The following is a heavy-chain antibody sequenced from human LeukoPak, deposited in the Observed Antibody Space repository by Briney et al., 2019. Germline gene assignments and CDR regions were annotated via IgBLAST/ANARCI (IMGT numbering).Heavy chain of an antibody. D-gene: IGHD3-16*01. J-gene: IGHJ3*02. CDR1: GGSFSGYY. Sequence: PSETLSLTCAVYGGSFSGYYWSWIRRPPGKGLEWIGEINHTGSTNYNPSLKSRVTISVDTSKNQFSLKLSSVTAADTAVYYCARQGEPLDAFDIWGQGTMVTVSS. CDR2: INHTGST. V-gene: IGHV4-34*01. CDR3: ARQGEPLDAFDI.